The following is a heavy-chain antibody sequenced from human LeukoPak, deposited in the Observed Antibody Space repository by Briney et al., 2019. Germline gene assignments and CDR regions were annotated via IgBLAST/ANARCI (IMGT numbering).Heavy chain of an antibody. Sequence: SETLSLTFTVSGGSISSSSYYWGWIRQPPGKGLEWIGSIYYSGSTYYNPSLKSRVTISVDTSKNQFSLKLSSVTAADTAVYYCARDMGAVTGYYYYYYMDVWGKGTTVTVSS. J-gene: IGHJ6*03. CDR2: IYYSGST. V-gene: IGHV4-39*07. CDR1: GGSISSSSYY. CDR3: ARDMGAVTGYYYYYYMDV. D-gene: IGHD3-16*01.